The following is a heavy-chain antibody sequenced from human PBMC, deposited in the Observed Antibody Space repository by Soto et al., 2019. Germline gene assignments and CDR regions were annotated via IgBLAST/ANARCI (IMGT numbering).Heavy chain of an antibody. D-gene: IGHD3-3*01. CDR2: ISGSGGST. CDR1: GFTFSSYA. V-gene: IGHV3-23*01. CDR3: AKGVVIDWRHYYGMDV. Sequence: GGSLRLSCAASGFTFSSYAMSWFRQAPGKGLEWVSAISGSGGSTYYADSVKGRFTISRDNSKNTLYLQMNSLRAEDTAVYYCAKGVVIDWRHYYGMDVWGQGTTVTVSS. J-gene: IGHJ6*02.